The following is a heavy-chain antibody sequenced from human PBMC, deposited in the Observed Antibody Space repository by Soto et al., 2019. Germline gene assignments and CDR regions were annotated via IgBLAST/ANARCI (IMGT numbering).Heavy chain of an antibody. CDR1: GGSISTYY. CDR3: ARGRGYSGQRRGWFDP. Sequence: QLQLQASGPGLVKPSETLSLTCTVSGGSISTYYWNWMRQPPGKGLEWTGVIYYSGRTNYNPSLQSRFAISVDMAKKQFSLNLSSVTPADTAVYYCARGRGYSGQRRGWFDPWGPGTLVTVSS. D-gene: IGHD5-12*01. V-gene: IGHV4-59*01. J-gene: IGHJ5*02. CDR2: IYYSGRT.